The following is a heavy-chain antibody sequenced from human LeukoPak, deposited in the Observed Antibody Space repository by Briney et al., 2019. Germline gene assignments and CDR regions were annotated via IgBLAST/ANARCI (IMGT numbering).Heavy chain of an antibody. CDR3: ASLGNTYYYGSGSYPSFDY. Sequence: PSETLSLTCSVSGYAISSGYYWSWIRQPPGKGLEWIGYIYYSGSTNYNPSLKSRVTISVDTSKNQFSLKLSSVTAADTAVYYCASLGNTYYYGSGSYPSFDYWGQGTLVTVSS. CDR2: IYYSGST. D-gene: IGHD3-10*01. J-gene: IGHJ4*02. CDR1: GYAISSGYY. V-gene: IGHV4-61*01.